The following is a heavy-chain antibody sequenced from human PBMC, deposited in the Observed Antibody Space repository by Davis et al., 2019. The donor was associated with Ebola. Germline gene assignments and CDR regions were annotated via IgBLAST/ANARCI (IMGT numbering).Heavy chain of an antibody. J-gene: IGHJ6*02. V-gene: IGHV4-59*12. CDR2: IYYSGST. D-gene: IGHD2-21*01. CDR1: GGSISSYY. CDR3: ARDHGSYNGMDV. Sequence: SETLSLTCTVSGGSISSYYWSWIRQRPGKGLEWIGYIYYSGSTNYNPSLKSRVTISVDTSKNQFSLKLSSVTAADTAVYYCARDHGSYNGMDVWGQGTTVTVSS.